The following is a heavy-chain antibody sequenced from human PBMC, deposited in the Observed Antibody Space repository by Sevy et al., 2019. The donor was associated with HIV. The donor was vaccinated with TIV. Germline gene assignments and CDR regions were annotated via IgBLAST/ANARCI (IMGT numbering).Heavy chain of an antibody. D-gene: IGHD2-2*01. CDR1: GGSFSSYG. Sequence: ASVKVSCNVSGGSFSSYGISWVRQAPGQGLEWVGGIIPIFETADYAQKFQGRVTITADESTNTVYMELSSLRADDTAMFYCVREVPAAPSSFNYWVQGTLVTVSS. J-gene: IGHJ4*02. CDR3: VREVPAAPSSFNY. CDR2: IIPIFETA. V-gene: IGHV1-69*13.